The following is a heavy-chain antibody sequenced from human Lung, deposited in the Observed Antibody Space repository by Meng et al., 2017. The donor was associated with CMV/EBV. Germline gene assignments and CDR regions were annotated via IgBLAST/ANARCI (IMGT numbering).Heavy chain of an antibody. V-gene: IGHV4-4*02. CDR3: ASFPPPGKQWLVTDY. J-gene: IGHJ4*02. D-gene: IGHD6-19*01. Sequence: QSQLQESVPGVVKPSGTLSLTCTVSGGANSSSNGWRWVRQPPGKGLEWIGEIYHSGSTNYNPSLKSRVTISVDKSKNQFSLKLSSVTAADTAVYYCASFPPPGKQWLVTDYWGQGTLVTVSS. CDR2: IYHSGST. CDR1: GGANSSSNG.